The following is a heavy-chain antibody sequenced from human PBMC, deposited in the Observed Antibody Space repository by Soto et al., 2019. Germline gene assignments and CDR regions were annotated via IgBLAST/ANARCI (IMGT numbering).Heavy chain of an antibody. Sequence: GASVKVSCKASGYTFTSYCISWVRQAPGQGLEWMGWISAYNGNTNYAQKLQGRVTMTTDTSTSTAYMELRSLRSDDTAVYYCARGPPPNEWFYTRWFDPWGQGTLVTVSS. CDR2: ISAYNGNT. CDR1: GYTFTSYC. D-gene: IGHD3-3*01. J-gene: IGHJ5*02. V-gene: IGHV1-18*01. CDR3: ARGPPPNEWFYTRWFDP.